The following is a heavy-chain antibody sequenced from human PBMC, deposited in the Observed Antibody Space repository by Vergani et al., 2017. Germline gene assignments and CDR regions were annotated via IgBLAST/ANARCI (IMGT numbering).Heavy chain of an antibody. CDR1: GFTLSNYD. D-gene: IGHD3-16*01. Sequence: QVQLVESGGGVVQRGGPLRLPCATSGFTLSNYDMQWIRQGPGKGREFVAFIQFDGSNQYYADSVKGRFTLSRDFSKNTLYLQMNSLRTDDTATYYCAKHFRGWGIDYWGQGTQVIVSS. CDR2: IQFDGSNQ. J-gene: IGHJ4*02. V-gene: IGHV3-30*02. CDR3: AKHFRGWGIDY.